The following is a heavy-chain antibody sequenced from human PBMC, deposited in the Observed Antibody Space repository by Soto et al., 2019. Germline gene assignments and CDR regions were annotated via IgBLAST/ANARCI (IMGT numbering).Heavy chain of an antibody. CDR1: GLTFGDYA. Sequence: GGSLRLSCTASGLTFGDYAMSWFRQAPGKGLEWVGFIRSKAYGGTTEYAASVKGRFTISRDDSKSIAYLQMNSLKTEDTAVYYCTRVRDYYDTRDAFDIWGQGTMVTVSS. CDR2: IRSKAYGGTT. D-gene: IGHD3-22*01. V-gene: IGHV3-49*03. CDR3: TRVRDYYDTRDAFDI. J-gene: IGHJ3*02.